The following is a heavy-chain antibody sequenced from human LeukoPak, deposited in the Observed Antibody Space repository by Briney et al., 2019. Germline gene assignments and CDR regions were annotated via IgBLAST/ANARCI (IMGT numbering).Heavy chain of an antibody. V-gene: IGHV4-59*08. Sequence: PSETLSLTCTVSGGSMSSHYWSWIRQPPGKGLEWIGYIFYTGSTNYNPSLKSQVTLSVDTSKNQFSLKLGSVTAADTAVYYCARQPYMLGAYYFDYWGQGTLVTVSS. CDR2: IFYTGST. J-gene: IGHJ4*02. CDR1: GGSMSSHY. CDR3: ARQPYMLGAYYFDY. D-gene: IGHD1-26*01.